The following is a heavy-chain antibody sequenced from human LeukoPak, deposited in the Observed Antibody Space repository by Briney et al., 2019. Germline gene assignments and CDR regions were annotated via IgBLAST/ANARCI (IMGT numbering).Heavy chain of an antibody. J-gene: IGHJ4*02. CDR1: GFTFRDSA. V-gene: IGHV3-23*01. D-gene: IGHD3-22*01. Sequence: GGSLRLSCAASGFTFRDSAMGWVRQAPGKGREWLSAITGSGNTKYYADSVKGSFTVSRENIKNTLYLQMNSLRAEDTAIYYCGKEVLVVIESYFDYWGQGILVSVSS. CDR2: ITGSGNTK. CDR3: GKEVLVVIESYFDY.